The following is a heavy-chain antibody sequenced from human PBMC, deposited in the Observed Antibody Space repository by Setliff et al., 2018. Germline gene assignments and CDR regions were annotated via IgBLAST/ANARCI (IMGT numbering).Heavy chain of an antibody. CDR1: GGSISSGDSS. D-gene: IGHD3-10*01. V-gene: IGHV4-30-2*01. CDR2: IYHAGST. Sequence: SETLSLTCTVSGGSISSGDSSWSWVRQPPGKGLEWIGYIYHAGSTYYNPSIESRVTISIDKPNKQFSLELRSLTAADTALYYGARGGGYGSGGSFHNAYFDYWGQGMLVTVSS. CDR3: ARGGGYGSGGSFHNAYFDY. J-gene: IGHJ4*02.